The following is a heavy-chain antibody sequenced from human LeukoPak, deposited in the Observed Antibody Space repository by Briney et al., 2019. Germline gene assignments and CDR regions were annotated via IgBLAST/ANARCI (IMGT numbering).Heavy chain of an antibody. CDR2: VSSGAGTT. V-gene: IGHV3-11*04. D-gene: IGHD6-25*01. CDR3: GRESSGAFDI. CDR1: GFTFTDYY. J-gene: IGHJ3*02. Sequence: PGGSPRLSCAASGFTFTDYYMTWIRQGPGKGLEWLAYVSSGAGTTYYADSVKGRFTISRDNARDSLYLQMSSLRVEDTALYFCGRESSGAFDIWGQGTMVTVSS.